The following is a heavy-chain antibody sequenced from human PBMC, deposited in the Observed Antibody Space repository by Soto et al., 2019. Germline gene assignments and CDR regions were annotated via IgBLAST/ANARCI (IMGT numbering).Heavy chain of an antibody. CDR3: AIGPRMWLAGGGY. D-gene: IGHD6-19*01. V-gene: IGHV4-34*01. CDR1: GGSFSGYY. CDR2: INHSGIT. J-gene: IGHJ4*02. Sequence: PSETLSLTCAVYGGSFSGYYWSRIRQPPGKGLEWLGEINHSGITDYNPSLKSRITISIDTSKKQFSLKLNSVTAADTAVYYCAIGPRMWLAGGGYWGQGTQVTVSS.